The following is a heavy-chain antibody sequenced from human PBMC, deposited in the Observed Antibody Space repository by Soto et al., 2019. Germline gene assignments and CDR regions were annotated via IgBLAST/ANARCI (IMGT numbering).Heavy chain of an antibody. CDR1: GGTFSSYA. V-gene: IGHV1-69*01. CDR2: IIPIFGTA. J-gene: IGHJ4*02. Sequence: QVQLVQSGAEVKKPGSSVKVSCKASGGTFSSYAISWVRQAPGQGLEWMGGIIPIFGTANYAQKFQGRVMITADESTSTAYMELSSLRSEDTAVYSCARDWDCSSTSCPPDYWGQGTLVTVSS. CDR3: ARDWDCSSTSCPPDY. D-gene: IGHD2-2*01.